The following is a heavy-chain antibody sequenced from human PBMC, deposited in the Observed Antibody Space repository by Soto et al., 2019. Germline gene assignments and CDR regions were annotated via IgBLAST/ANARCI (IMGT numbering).Heavy chain of an antibody. D-gene: IGHD2-21*02. V-gene: IGHV1-46*01. J-gene: IGHJ4*02. CDR2: INPSGGST. CDR1: GYTFTSYY. Sequence: QVQLVQSGAEVKKPGASVKVSCKASGYTFTSYYMHWVRQAPGQGLEWMGIINPSGGSTSYAQKCQGRVTMTRDTSTSTVYMELSSLRSEDTAVYYCARGNCGGDCYPTIPFDYWGQGTLVTVSS. CDR3: ARGNCGGDCYPTIPFDY.